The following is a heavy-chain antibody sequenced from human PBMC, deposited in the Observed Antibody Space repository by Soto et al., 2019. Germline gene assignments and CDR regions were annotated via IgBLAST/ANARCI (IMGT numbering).Heavy chain of an antibody. V-gene: IGHV2-26*01. J-gene: IGHJ6*02. CDR1: GFSLSHRRMG. Sequence: QVTLKESGPVLVKPTETLTLTCNVSGFSLSHRRMGVSWIRQPPGKALEWLAHIFWNDEKSYSTSLQSRLTVARGTSSTQVVLTMTDMDPVDTATYFCARMQTVAEYEGDYSFGYGMDVWGQGTTVTVAS. CDR3: ARMQTVAEYEGDYSFGYGMDV. D-gene: IGHD4-17*01. CDR2: IFWNDEK.